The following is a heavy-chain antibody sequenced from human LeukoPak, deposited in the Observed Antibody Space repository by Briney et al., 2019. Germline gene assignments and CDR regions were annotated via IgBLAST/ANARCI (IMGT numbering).Heavy chain of an antibody. D-gene: IGHD6-19*01. CDR1: GFTFSSYA. J-gene: IGHJ4*02. Sequence: GGSLRLSCAASGFTFSSYAMSWVRQAPGKGLEWASAISGSGGSTYYADSVKGRFTISRDNSKNTLYLQMNSLRAEDTAVYYCAKSRIAVAGTGLDYWGQGTLVTVSS. CDR3: AKSRIAVAGTGLDY. V-gene: IGHV3-23*01. CDR2: ISGSGGST.